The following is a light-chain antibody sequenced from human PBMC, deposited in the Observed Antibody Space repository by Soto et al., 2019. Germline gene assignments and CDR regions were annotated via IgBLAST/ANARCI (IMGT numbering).Light chain of an antibody. Sequence: DVVMTQSPLSLPVTLAQPATISCRSSQSLVYSDGNAYLNWFHQRPGQSPRRLIYRASNRDSGVPDRFSGSWSGTVFTLQINGVEAEDVGVYYCMQATHWPPTFGRGTRVDI. CDR1: QSLVYSDGNAY. CDR2: RAS. V-gene: IGKV2-30*01. CDR3: MQATHWPPT. J-gene: IGKJ1*01.